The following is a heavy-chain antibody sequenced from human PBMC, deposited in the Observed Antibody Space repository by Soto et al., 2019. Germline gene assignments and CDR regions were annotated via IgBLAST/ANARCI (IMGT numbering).Heavy chain of an antibody. D-gene: IGHD3-10*01. CDR2: ISYDVSNK. CDR1: GFTFSSYA. Sequence: QVQLVESGGGVVQHGRSLRLSCAASGFTFSSYAMHWVRQAPGKGLEWVAVISYDVSNKYYADSVKGRFTISRDNSKTTLFLQMISRSAEGTAVYYCASGVWFGELLACYFDYWGHGTLVTVSS. J-gene: IGHJ4*01. CDR3: ASGVWFGELLACYFDY. V-gene: IGHV3-30-3*01.